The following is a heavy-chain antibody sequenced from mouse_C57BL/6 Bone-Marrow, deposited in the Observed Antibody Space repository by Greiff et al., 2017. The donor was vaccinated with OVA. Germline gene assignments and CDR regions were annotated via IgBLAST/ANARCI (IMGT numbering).Heavy chain of an antibody. CDR2: IWSGGST. D-gene: IGHD2-2*01. Sequence: QVQLKESGPGLVQPSQSLSITCTVSGFSLTSYGVHWVRQPPGKGLEWLGVIWSGGSTDYNAAFISRLSISKDNSKSQVFFKMNSLQADDTAIDYCAKTMVTSSWFAYWGQGTLVTVSA. J-gene: IGHJ3*01. V-gene: IGHV2-4*01. CDR1: GFSLTSYG. CDR3: AKTMVTSSWFAY.